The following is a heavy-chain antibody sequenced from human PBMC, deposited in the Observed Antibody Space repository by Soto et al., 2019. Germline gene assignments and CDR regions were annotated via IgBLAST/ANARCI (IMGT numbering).Heavy chain of an antibody. CDR1: GFTFSSYG. CDR2: IWYDGSKK. J-gene: IGHJ4*02. CDR3: ARAIPYCSGGSCYSHRIPGSY. Sequence: QVQLVESGGGVVQPGRSLRLSCAASGFTFSSYGMHWVRQAPGKGLEWVAVIWYDGSKKYYADSVKGRFTISRDNSKNPLYLQMNSLRAEDTAVYYCARAIPYCSGGSCYSHRIPGSYWGQGTLVTVSS. D-gene: IGHD2-15*01. V-gene: IGHV3-33*01.